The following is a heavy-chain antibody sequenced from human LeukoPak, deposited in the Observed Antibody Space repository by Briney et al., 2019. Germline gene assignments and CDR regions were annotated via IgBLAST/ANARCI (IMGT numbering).Heavy chain of an antibody. Sequence: GGSLRLSCAASGFTFSDYYMSWIRQAPGKGLEWVSYISSSGSTIYYADSAKGRFTISRDNAKNSLYLQMNSLRAEDTAVYYCARASTGEQWLVRYFDYWGQGTLVTVSS. J-gene: IGHJ4*02. CDR2: ISSSGSTI. D-gene: IGHD6-19*01. CDR1: GFTFSDYY. CDR3: ARASTGEQWLVRYFDY. V-gene: IGHV3-11*04.